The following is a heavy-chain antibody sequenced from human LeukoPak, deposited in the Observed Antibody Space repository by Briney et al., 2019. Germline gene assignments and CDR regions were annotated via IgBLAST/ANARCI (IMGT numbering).Heavy chain of an antibody. CDR2: IYSDDTT. CDR1: GFTVSGNY. J-gene: IGHJ4*02. CDR3: ARPAGGYSHPYDY. V-gene: IGHV3-53*01. Sequence: GGSLRLSCAVSGFTVSGNYMSWIRQAPGKGLEWVSLIYSDDTTLYADSVKGRFTISRDISKNTLYLQMSSLRAEDTAVYYCARPAGGYSHPYDYWGQGALVTVSS. D-gene: IGHD4-23*01.